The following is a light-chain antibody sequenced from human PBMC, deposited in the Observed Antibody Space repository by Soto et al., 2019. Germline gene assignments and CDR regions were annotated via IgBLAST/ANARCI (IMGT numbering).Light chain of an antibody. CDR3: WSYAGSSYV. Sequence: QSALTQPRSVSGSPGQSVTISCTGTSSDVGGYNYVSWYQQHPGKDPKLMIYDVSKRPSGVPDRFSGSKSGNTASLTIYGLQVEDEGNYYCWSYAGSSYVLGTGTKLTVL. CDR1: SSDVGGYNY. CDR2: DVS. J-gene: IGLJ1*01. V-gene: IGLV2-11*01.